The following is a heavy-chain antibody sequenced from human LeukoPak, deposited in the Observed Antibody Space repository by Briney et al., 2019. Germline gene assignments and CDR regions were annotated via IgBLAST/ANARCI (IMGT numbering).Heavy chain of an antibody. CDR1: GYTFTGYY. V-gene: IGHV1-2*02. J-gene: IGHJ4*02. CDR3: ARLGDFGVVTSRNYFDY. CDR2: INPNSGGT. D-gene: IGHD3-3*01. Sequence: ASVKVSCKASGYTFTGYYMHWVRQAPGQGLEWMGWINPNSGGTNYAQKFQGRVTMTRDTSISTAYMELRSLRSDDTAVYYCARLGDFGVVTSRNYFDYWGQGTLVTVSS.